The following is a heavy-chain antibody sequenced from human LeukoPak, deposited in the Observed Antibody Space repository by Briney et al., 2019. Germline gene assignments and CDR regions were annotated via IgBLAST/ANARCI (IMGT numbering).Heavy chain of an antibody. D-gene: IGHD4-17*01. CDR2: IYYSGST. CDR3: ARDPYVDYVFDP. J-gene: IGHJ5*02. V-gene: IGHV4-39*07. CDR1: GGSISSSTYY. Sequence: SETLSLTCTVSGGSISSSTYYWGWIRQPPGKGLEWIGSIYYSGSTYYNPSLKSRVTISVDTSKNQFSLKLTSVTAADTAVYYCARDPYVDYVFDPWGQGTLVTVSS.